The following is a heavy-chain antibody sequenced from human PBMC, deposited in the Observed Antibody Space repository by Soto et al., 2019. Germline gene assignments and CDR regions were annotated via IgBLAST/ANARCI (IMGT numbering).Heavy chain of an antibody. Sequence: QVQLVESGGGLVKPGGSLRLSCAASGFTFSDYYMSWIRQAPGKGLEWVSYISSSGSTIYYADSVKGRFTISRDHAKNSRDQQQHSLRAEHTAVYACAGDGGELDTLGYCAQGTLVTVS. V-gene: IGHV3-11*01. CDR3: AGDGGELDTLGY. CDR2: ISSSGSTI. D-gene: IGHD5-18*01. CDR1: GFTFSDYY. J-gene: IGHJ4*02.